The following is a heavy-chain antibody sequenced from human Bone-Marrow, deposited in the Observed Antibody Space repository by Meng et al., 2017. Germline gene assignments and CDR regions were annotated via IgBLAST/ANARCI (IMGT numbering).Heavy chain of an antibody. V-gene: IGHV3-48*03. CDR3: ARESTGRLDY. Sequence: SLMFSCAASGSTFSSYEMNWVRQAPGKGLEWVSYITTSGSTIYYADSVKGRVTISRDNAKNSLYLQMNSLRIEDTAVFYCARESTGRLDYWGQGTLVTVSS. J-gene: IGHJ4*02. D-gene: IGHD4-17*01. CDR2: ITTSGSTI. CDR1: GSTFSSYE.